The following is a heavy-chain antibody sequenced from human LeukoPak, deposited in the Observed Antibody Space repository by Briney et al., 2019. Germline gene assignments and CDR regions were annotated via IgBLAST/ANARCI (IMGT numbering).Heavy chain of an antibody. CDR1: GGTFSSYA. CDR3: ARVADLEVPEPYFDF. D-gene: IGHD1-1*01. CDR2: ILPVSDSA. Sequence: SVKVSCKASGGTFSSYAISWVRQAPGQGLEWMGVILPVSDSANYAQKFQGRVSITTDESTSTTYMQLSGLRPEDTAVYYCARVADLEVPEPYFDFWGQGTLVTVSS. J-gene: IGHJ4*02. V-gene: IGHV1-69*05.